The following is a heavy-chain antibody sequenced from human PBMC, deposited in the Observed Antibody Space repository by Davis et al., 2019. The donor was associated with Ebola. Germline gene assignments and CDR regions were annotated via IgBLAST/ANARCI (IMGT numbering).Heavy chain of an antibody. Sequence: GGSLRLSCAASGFTFSSYSMNWVRQAPGKGLEWVSSISSSSSYIYYADSVKGRFTISRDNAKNSLYLRMNSLRAEDTAFYHCARVNAVTGYSRFDAWGQGTLVTVSS. D-gene: IGHD3-9*01. CDR3: ARVNAVTGYSRFDA. CDR2: ISSSSSYI. CDR1: GFTFSSYS. J-gene: IGHJ5*02. V-gene: IGHV3-21*04.